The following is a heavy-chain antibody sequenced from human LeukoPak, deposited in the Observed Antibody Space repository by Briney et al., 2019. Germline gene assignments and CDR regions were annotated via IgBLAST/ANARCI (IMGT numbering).Heavy chain of an antibody. J-gene: IGHJ4*02. V-gene: IGHV3-30*02. D-gene: IGHD5-12*01. CDR1: GFTFSSYG. CDR3: AKDSGYDDYYFDF. CDR2: IRFDGSNK. Sequence: GGSLRLSCAASGFTFSSYGMHWVRQAPGKGLEWVAFIRFDGSNKYYEDSVKGRFTISRDNSKSTLYLQMNSLRAEDTAVYYCAKDSGYDDYYFDFWGQGTLVTVSS.